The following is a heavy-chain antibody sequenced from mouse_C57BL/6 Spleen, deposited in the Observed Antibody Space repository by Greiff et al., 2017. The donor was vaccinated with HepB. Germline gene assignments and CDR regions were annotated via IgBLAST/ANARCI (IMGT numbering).Heavy chain of an antibody. Sequence: EVKLMESGGGLVKPGGSLKLSCAASGFTFSDYGMHWVRQAPEKGLEWVAYISSGSSTIYYADTVKGRFTISRDNAKNTLFLQMTSLRSEDTAMYYCARPDYYGSSDWYFDVWGTGTTVTVSS. CDR1: GFTFSDYG. J-gene: IGHJ1*03. CDR3: ARPDYYGSSDWYFDV. V-gene: IGHV5-17*01. D-gene: IGHD1-1*01. CDR2: ISSGSSTI.